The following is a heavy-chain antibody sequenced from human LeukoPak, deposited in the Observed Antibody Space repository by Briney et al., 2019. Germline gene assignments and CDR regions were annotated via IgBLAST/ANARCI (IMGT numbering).Heavy chain of an antibody. Sequence: GGSLRLSCAASGFIFSNYAMAWVRQAPGKGLEWVSGINPRDGGTVYADYVRGRFTISRDNSKYTLYLQMNSLRVEDTALYYCVKYIAVPGEQLLGDYWGQGTLVTVSS. CDR2: INPRDGGT. V-gene: IGHV3-23*01. D-gene: IGHD6-19*01. CDR1: GFIFSNYA. CDR3: VKYIAVPGEQLLGDY. J-gene: IGHJ4*02.